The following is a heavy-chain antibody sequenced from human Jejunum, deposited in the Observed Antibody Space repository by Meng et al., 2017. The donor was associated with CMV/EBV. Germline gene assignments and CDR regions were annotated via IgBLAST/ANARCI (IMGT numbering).Heavy chain of an antibody. D-gene: IGHD2-2*01. CDR2: ISSSSSYI. J-gene: IGHJ6*02. CDR3: AKESGQYQMLSYYGLDV. V-gene: IGHV3-21*04. CDR1: FSSYS. Sequence: FSSYSMTWVRQAPGKGLEWVSSISSSSSYIYYADSVKGRFTISRDNAKNSLYLQMNSLRAEDTAIYYCAKESGQYQMLSYYGLDVWGQGTTVTVSS.